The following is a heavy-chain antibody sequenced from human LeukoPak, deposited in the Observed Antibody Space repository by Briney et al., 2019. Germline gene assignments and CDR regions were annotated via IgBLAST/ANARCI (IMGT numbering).Heavy chain of an antibody. CDR2: INHSGST. D-gene: IGHD2-2*01. Sequence: SETLSLTCAVYGGSFSGYHWSWIRQPPGKGLEWIGEINHSGSTNYNPSLKSRVTISVDTSKNQFSLKLSSVTAADTAVYYCARNSYCSSTSCYSGGYYYYMDVWGKGTTVTVSS. CDR3: ARNSYCSSTSCYSGGYYYYMDV. V-gene: IGHV4-34*01. CDR1: GGSFSGYH. J-gene: IGHJ6*03.